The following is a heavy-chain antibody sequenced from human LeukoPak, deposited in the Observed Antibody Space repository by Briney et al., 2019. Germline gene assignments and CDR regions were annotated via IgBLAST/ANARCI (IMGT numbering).Heavy chain of an antibody. D-gene: IGHD5-18*01. CDR1: GFTFNTYN. V-gene: IGHV3-21*01. CDR3: ARDTAMALNDY. Sequence: GGSLRLSCAASGFTFNTYNMNWVRQAPGKGLEWVSSISSSSSYIYYADSVKGRFTISRDNAKNSLYLQMNSLRAEDTAVYYCARDTAMALNDYWGQGTLVTVSS. J-gene: IGHJ4*02. CDR2: ISSSSSYI.